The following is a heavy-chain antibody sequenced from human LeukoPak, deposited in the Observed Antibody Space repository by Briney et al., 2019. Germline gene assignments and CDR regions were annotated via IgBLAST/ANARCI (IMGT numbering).Heavy chain of an antibody. J-gene: IGHJ4*02. CDR3: AKGRDYSNYSPYIPLDY. CDR2: ISYDGSNK. Sequence: GGSLRLSCAASGFTFSSYAIHWVRQAPGKGLDWVAVISYDGSNKYYADSVKGRFTISRDNSKNTLYLQMNSLRAGDTAIYYCAKGRDYSNYSPYIPLDYWGQGTLLTVSS. D-gene: IGHD4-11*01. CDR1: GFTFSSYA. V-gene: IGHV3-30-3*01.